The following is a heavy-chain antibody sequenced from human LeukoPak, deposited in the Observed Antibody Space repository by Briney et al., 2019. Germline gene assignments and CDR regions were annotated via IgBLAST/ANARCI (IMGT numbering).Heavy chain of an antibody. CDR1: GFTVRSNY. D-gene: IGHD3/OR15-3a*01. CDR2: ISYDGSNK. J-gene: IGHJ4*02. CDR3: AKDGLGDY. Sequence: GGSLRLSCAASGFTVRSNYMSWVRRAPGKGLEWVAVISYDGSNKYYADSVKGRFTISRDNSKNTLYLQMNSLRAEDTAVYYCAKDGLGDYWGQGTLVTVSS. V-gene: IGHV3-30*18.